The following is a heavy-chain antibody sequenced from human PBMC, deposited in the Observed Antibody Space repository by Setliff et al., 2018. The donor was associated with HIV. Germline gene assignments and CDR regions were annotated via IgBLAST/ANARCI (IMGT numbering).Heavy chain of an antibody. CDR1: GYSISSDYY. V-gene: IGHV4-38-2*02. CDR2: IYHSVNT. D-gene: IGHD3-10*01. J-gene: IGHJ4*02. CDR3: ASIWFRESKPLDS. Sequence: PSETLSLTCTVSGYSISSDYYWGWIRQSPGKGLEWIGNIYHSVNTYYNPSLKSRVTISADATKNQFSLKLTSVTAADTAVYYCASIWFRESKPLDSWGQGMLVTVSS.